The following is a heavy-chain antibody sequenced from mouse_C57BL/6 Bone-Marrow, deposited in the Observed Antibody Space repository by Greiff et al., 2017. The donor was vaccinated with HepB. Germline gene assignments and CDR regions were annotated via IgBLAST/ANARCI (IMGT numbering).Heavy chain of an antibody. Sequence: QVQLQQSGAELVRPGASVTLSCKASGYTFTDYEMHWVKQTPVHGLEWIGAIDPETGGTAYNQKFKGKAILTADKSSSTAYMELLSLTSEDSAVYYCTRSIYDGYYEVMDYWGQGTSVTVSS. CDR2: IDPETGGT. CDR1: GYTFTDYE. V-gene: IGHV1-15*01. CDR3: TRSIYDGYYEVMDY. D-gene: IGHD2-3*01. J-gene: IGHJ4*01.